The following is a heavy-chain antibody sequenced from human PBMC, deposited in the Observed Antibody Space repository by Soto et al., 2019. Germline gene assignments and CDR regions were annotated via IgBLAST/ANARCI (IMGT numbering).Heavy chain of an antibody. CDR1: GFTFSSYS. J-gene: IGHJ4*02. V-gene: IGHV3-48*02. Sequence: EVQLVESGGGLVQPGGSLRLSCAASGFTFSSYSMNWVRQAPGKGLEWVSYISSSSSTIYYADSVKGRFTISRDNAKNPLYLQMNSLRDEDTAVYYCAREGYGDFYYFDYWGQGTLVTVSS. CDR2: ISSSSSTI. D-gene: IGHD4-17*01. CDR3: AREGYGDFYYFDY.